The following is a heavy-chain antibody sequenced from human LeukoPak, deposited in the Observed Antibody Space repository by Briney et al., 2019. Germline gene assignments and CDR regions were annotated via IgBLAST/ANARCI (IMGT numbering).Heavy chain of an antibody. D-gene: IGHD2-21*01. CDR2: INTDGSTR. CDR1: GFTFSNYW. V-gene: IGHV3-74*01. Sequence: PGGSLRLSCVDSGFTFSNYWMHWVRHAPGKGLVWVSCINTDGSTRRYADSVRGRFTISRDNAKNTLHLQMNSLRSEDTAVYYCATAGGGDSRMGFDPWGQGTLVTVSS. CDR3: ATAGGGDSRMGFDP. J-gene: IGHJ5*02.